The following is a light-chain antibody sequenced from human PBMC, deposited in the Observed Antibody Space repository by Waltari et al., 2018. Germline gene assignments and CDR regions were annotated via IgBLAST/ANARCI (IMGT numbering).Light chain of an antibody. CDR1: QRITSW. CDR3: QQYNSYPWT. Sequence: DIQMTQSPSTLSASVGDRVTITCRASQRITSWLAWYQQIPGKPPKLLIYKASTVESGVPSRFSCSGSGTEFTLTISSLQPDDFATYYCQQYNSYPWTFGHGTKVELK. J-gene: IGKJ1*01. V-gene: IGKV1-5*03. CDR2: KAS.